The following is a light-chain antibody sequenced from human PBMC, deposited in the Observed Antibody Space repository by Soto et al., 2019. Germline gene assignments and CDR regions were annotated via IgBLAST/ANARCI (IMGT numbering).Light chain of an antibody. Sequence: EFVLTQSPGTLSLSPGERATLSCRASQSLANSFIAWYQQKPGQAPRLLISGASSRATGIPDRSSGSGSGTDFTLTVSRLEPEDFALYYCQQYGNSPITFGLGTRLEIK. V-gene: IGKV3-20*01. CDR3: QQYGNSPIT. CDR2: GAS. J-gene: IGKJ5*01. CDR1: QSLANSF.